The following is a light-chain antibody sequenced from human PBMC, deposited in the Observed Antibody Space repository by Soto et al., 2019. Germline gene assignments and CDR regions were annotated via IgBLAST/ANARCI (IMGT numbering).Light chain of an antibody. CDR3: ISYTGSSNRV. CDR2: EVN. Sequence: QSALTQPASVSGSPGQSITISCTGTSSDVGGYNYVSWYQHHPGKAPKVMIYEVNNRPSGVSNRFSGPKSGNTASLTISGLQAEDEADYYCISYTGSSNRVFGGGTKLTVL. V-gene: IGLV2-14*01. J-gene: IGLJ3*02. CDR1: SSDVGGYNY.